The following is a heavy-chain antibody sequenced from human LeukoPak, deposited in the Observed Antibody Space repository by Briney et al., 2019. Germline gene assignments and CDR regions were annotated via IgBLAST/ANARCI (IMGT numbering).Heavy chain of an antibody. Sequence: GASVKVSCKASGYTFTSYDISWVRQATGQELEWMGWMNPISGNTGYAQKFQGRVTMTRSTSISTAYMELGSLRSEDTAVYYCARPYCSGGDCLRYFDLWGRGTLITVSP. V-gene: IGHV1-8*01. CDR2: MNPISGNT. D-gene: IGHD2-15*01. CDR1: GYTFTSYD. J-gene: IGHJ2*01. CDR3: ARPYCSGGDCLRYFDL.